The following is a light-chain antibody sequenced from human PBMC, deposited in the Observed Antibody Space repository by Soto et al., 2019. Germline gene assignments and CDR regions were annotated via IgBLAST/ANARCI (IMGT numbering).Light chain of an antibody. CDR1: SSNIGSNS. CDR2: SNN. V-gene: IGLV1-44*01. J-gene: IGLJ2*01. CDR3: AAWDDSLNGVI. Sequence: QSVVTQPPSASGTPGQRVTISCSGSSSNIGSNSVNWYQHLPGTAPKLLIYSNNPRPSGVPDRLSGSKSGTSASLAISGLQSEDEADYYCAAWDDSLNGVIFGGGTKLTVL.